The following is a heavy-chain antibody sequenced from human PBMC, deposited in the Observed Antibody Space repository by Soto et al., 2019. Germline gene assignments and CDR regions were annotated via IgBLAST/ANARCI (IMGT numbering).Heavy chain of an antibody. Sequence: QVQLVQSGAGVKKPGTSVKVSCKASGDTFSGYSISWVRQALGQGLEWMGGVIPLFGTTNYAQGFQDRGTITADIATSTVSLEFSSLKSEDTGIYYCARDLGSGYAPGDSWGQGTLVIVSS. J-gene: IGHJ4*02. CDR2: VIPLFGTT. D-gene: IGHD5-12*01. CDR1: GDTFSGYS. CDR3: ARDLGSGYAPGDS. V-gene: IGHV1-69*14.